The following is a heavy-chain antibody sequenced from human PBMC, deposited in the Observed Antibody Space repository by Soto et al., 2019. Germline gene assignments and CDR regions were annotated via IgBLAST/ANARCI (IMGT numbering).Heavy chain of an antibody. CDR1: GSSINSSGYY. CDR3: ARLPSRHLVDY. CDR2: MFYGVST. D-gene: IGHD3-3*02. Sequence: ETLSLTCTVSGSSINSSGYYWGWIRQPPGKGLEWIGSMFYGVSTYYNPSLKSRVTVSVDTSKDQFSLNLRSVTAADTAVYYCARLPSRHLVDYWGQGTLVTVSS. J-gene: IGHJ4*02. V-gene: IGHV4-39*01.